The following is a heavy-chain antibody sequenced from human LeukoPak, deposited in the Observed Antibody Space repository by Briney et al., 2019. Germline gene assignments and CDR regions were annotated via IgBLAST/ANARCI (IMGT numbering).Heavy chain of an antibody. J-gene: IGHJ4*02. V-gene: IGHV1-2*06. D-gene: IGHD3-3*01. CDR1: GYTFIDYW. CDR2: ININSDGK. CDR3: ARDRDGGVGTMDY. Sequence: ASVKVSCKTSGYTFIDYWIHWVREAPGQRLESMGRININSDGKHYAQTFDGRVPMARATSISTTYMELSRLRFDDTAVYYCARDRDGGVGTMDYWGEGTLLPVSS.